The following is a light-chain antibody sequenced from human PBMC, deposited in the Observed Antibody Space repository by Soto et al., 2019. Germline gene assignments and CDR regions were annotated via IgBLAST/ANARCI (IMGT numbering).Light chain of an antibody. CDR2: GAS. CDR3: QKSHSIQLN. CDR1: QSISSD. Sequence: DIQMTQSPSSLSASVGDRVTITCRASQSISSDLNWHQQKPGKAPKVLIYGASSLQSGVPSRFSGSGFGTDFTLTISSLQPEDFATYYCQKSHSIQLNFGGGTKVDIK. J-gene: IGKJ4*01. V-gene: IGKV1-39*01.